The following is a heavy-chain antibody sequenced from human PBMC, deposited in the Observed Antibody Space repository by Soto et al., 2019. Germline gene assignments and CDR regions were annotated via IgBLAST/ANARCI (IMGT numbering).Heavy chain of an antibody. CDR3: ANSGPDPACSGGGCDRTFDY. CDR1: GFTFSHYV. CDR2: ISADGRDL. V-gene: IGHV3-30*18. D-gene: IGHD2-15*01. Sequence: GGSLRLSCAASGFTFSHYVMHWVRQAPGEGPEWVAAISADGRDLFYAASVEGRFTISRDNSKNTLFLQMNSLASEDTYVYSCANSGPDPACSGGGCDRTFDYWGQGTLVTVSS. J-gene: IGHJ4*02.